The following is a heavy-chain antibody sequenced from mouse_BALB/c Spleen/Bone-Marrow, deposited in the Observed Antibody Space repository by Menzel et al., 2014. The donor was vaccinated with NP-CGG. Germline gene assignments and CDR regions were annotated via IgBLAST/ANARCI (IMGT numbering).Heavy chain of an antibody. CDR2: IYPGNSDT. D-gene: IGHD3-1*01. CDR3: TTLARNKFDY. V-gene: IGHV1-5*01. CDR1: GYTFSNYW. J-gene: IGHJ2*01. Sequence: EVKLVESGTVLARPGAAVKMSCKASGYTFSNYWMRWVRQRPGQGLEWIGTIYPGNSDTTYNQKFKGKATLTAVTSTSTAYMELSSLTDEDSAVYYCTTLARNKFDYWGQGTTLTVSS.